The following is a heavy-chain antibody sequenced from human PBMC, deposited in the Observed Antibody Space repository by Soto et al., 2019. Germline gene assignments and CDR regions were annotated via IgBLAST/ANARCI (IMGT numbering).Heavy chain of an antibody. CDR2: INHSGST. V-gene: IGHV4-34*01. CDR1: GGSFSGYY. CDR3: ARGPRRITVFGGSSLYGMDV. D-gene: IGHD3-3*01. J-gene: IGHJ6*02. Sequence: QVQLQQWGAGLLKPSETLSLTCAVFGGSFSGYYWAWIRQPPGKGLEWIGEINHSGSTDYNPSLKSRVTISLDTSKNQFSLKLSSVAAADTAVYYCARGPRRITVFGGSSLYGMDVWGQGTTVTVSS.